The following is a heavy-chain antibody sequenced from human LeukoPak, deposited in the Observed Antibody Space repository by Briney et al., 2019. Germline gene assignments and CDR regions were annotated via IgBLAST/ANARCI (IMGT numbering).Heavy chain of an antibody. V-gene: IGHV3-23*01. CDR1: GFTFSSYA. CDR2: IGGSGGST. Sequence: GGSLRLSCAASGFTFSSYAMSWVRQAPGKGLEWVSAIGGSGGSTYYADSVKGRFTISRDNSKNTLYLQMNSLRAEDTAVYYCARDSSGNIDYWGQGTLVTVSS. J-gene: IGHJ4*02. CDR3: ARDSSGNIDY. D-gene: IGHD6-19*01.